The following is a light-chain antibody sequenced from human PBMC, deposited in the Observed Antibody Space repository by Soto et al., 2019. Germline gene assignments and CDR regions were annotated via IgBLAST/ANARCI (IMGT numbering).Light chain of an antibody. CDR2: GAS. Sequence: EIVLTQSPGTLSLSPGERATLSCRASQSVSSSYLAWYQQKPGQAPRLLIYGASSRATGIPDRFSGSGSGTDFTLTISRLEPEDFAVYYCQQYGSSLCTFGHGTKVNIK. V-gene: IGKV3-20*01. CDR3: QQYGSSLCT. J-gene: IGKJ1*01. CDR1: QSVSSSY.